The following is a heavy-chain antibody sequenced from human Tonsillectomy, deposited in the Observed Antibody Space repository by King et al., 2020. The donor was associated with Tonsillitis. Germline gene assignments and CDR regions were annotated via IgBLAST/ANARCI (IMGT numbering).Heavy chain of an antibody. J-gene: IGHJ6*02. CDR2: ISSTSTYI. D-gene: IGHD3-10*01. Sequence: VQLVESGGGLVKPGGSLRLSCAASGFSINTYSLNWVRQAPGKGLEWVSAISSTSTYIYYADSVEGRFTISRDNTRNLLFLEMNSLRAEDTAVYYCARDKAAMVRGVVIPYGLDVWGQGTAVTVSS. V-gene: IGHV3-21*06. CDR1: GFSINTYS. CDR3: ARDKAAMVRGVVIPYGLDV.